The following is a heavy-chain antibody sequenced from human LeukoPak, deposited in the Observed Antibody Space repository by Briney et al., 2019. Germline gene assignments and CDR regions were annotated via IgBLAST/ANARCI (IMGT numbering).Heavy chain of an antibody. J-gene: IGHJ6*03. V-gene: IGHV4-61*02. CDR1: GGSISSGSYY. D-gene: IGHD3-10*01. CDR3: ASREVGFGELLTPVAHYYMDV. Sequence: PSETLSLTCAVSGGSISSGSYYWSWIRQPAGKGLEWIGRVFTSGSTNYNPSLKSRVTISVDTSKNQFSLKLSSVTAADTAVYYCASREVGFGELLTPVAHYYMDVWGKGTTVTISS. CDR2: VFTSGST.